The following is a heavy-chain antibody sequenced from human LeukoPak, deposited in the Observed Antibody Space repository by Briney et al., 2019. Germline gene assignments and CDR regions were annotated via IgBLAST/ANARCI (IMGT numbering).Heavy chain of an antibody. Sequence: KPGGSLRLSCAASGFTFSSYSMNWVRQAPGKGLEWVSSISSSSSYIYYADSVKGRFTISRDNAKNSLYLQMNSLRAEDTAVYYCARGGIEWSPFDYWGQGTLVTVSS. CDR3: ARGGIEWSPFDY. V-gene: IGHV3-21*01. CDR2: ISSSSSYI. CDR1: GFTFSSYS. D-gene: IGHD3-3*01. J-gene: IGHJ4*02.